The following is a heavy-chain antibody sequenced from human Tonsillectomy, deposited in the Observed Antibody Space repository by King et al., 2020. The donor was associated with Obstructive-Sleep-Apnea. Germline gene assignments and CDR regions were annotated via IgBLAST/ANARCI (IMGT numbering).Heavy chain of an antibody. D-gene: IGHD3-10*01. CDR3: AKDSRYYYGSWNRVDP. Sequence: VQLVESGGGVVQPGRSLRLSCAASGFTFSSYGMHWVRQAPGKGLEWVAVISYDGSNKYYADSVKGRFTISRDNSKNTLYLQMNSLRAEDTAVYYCAKDSRYYYGSWNRVDPWGQGTLVTVSS. CDR2: ISYDGSNK. CDR1: GFTFSSYG. J-gene: IGHJ5*02. V-gene: IGHV3-30*18.